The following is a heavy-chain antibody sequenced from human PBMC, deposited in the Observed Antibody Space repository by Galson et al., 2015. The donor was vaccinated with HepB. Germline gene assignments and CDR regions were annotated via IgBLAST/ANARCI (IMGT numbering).Heavy chain of an antibody. CDR3: ARVIPGYSSSWYPLDFDY. Sequence: SETLSLTCTVSGGSISSYYWSWIRQPPGKGLEWIGYIYYSGSTNYNPSLKSRVTISVDTSKNQFSLKLSSVTAADTAVYYCARVIPGYSSSWYPLDFDYWGQGTLVTVSS. J-gene: IGHJ4*02. V-gene: IGHV4-59*01. CDR1: GGSISSYY. CDR2: IYYSGST. D-gene: IGHD6-13*01.